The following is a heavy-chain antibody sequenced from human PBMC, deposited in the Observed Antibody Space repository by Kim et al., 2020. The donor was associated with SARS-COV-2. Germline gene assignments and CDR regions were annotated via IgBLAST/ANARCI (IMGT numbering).Heavy chain of an antibody. CDR2: ISSSSSTI. Sequence: GGSLRLSCAASGFTFSSYSMNWVRQAPGKGLEWVSYISSSSSTIYYADSVKGRFTISRDNAKNSLYLQMNSLRAEDTAVYYCARAGDSSGYYYPAFDYWGQGTLVTVSS. D-gene: IGHD3-22*01. CDR3: ARAGDSSGYYYPAFDY. CDR1: GFTFSSYS. J-gene: IGHJ4*02. V-gene: IGHV3-48*04.